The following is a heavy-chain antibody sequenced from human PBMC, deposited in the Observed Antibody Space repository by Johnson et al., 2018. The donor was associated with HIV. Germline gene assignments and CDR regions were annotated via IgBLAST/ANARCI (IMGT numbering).Heavy chain of an antibody. V-gene: IGHV3-33*06. J-gene: IGHJ3*02. CDR1: GFTFSSYG. CDR3: AKTWDDYDDAFDI. CDR2: IWYDGSNK. D-gene: IGHD4/OR15-4a*01. Sequence: QVQLVESGGGVVQPGRSLRLSCAASGFTFSSYGMHWVRQAPGKGLEWVAVIWYDGSNKYYADSVQGRFTISRDNSKNTLYLQMNSLRAEDTAVYYCAKTWDDYDDAFDIWCQGTKVTVFS.